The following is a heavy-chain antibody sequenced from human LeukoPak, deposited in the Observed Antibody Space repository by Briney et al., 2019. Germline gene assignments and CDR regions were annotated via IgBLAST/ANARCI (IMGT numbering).Heavy chain of an antibody. Sequence: SETLSLTCAVSGGSISSSNWWSWVRQPPGKGLEWIGEIYHSGSTNYNPSLKSRVTISVDKSKNQFSLKLSSVTAADTAVYYCARVGITMVRGASEPFDYWGQGTLVTVSS. CDR2: IYHSGST. V-gene: IGHV4-4*02. J-gene: IGHJ4*02. CDR3: ARVGITMVRGASEPFDY. D-gene: IGHD3-10*01. CDR1: GGSISSSNW.